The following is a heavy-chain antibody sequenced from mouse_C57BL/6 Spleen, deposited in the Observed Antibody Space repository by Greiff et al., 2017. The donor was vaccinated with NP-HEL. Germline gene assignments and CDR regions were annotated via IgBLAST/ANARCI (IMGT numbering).Heavy chain of an antibody. CDR3: ARAYYSNQYYFDY. CDR2: INPNNGGT. V-gene: IGHV1-26*01. J-gene: IGHJ2*01. D-gene: IGHD2-5*01. Sequence: VQLQQSGPELVKPGASVKISCKASGYTFTDYYMNWVKQSHGKSLEWIGDINPNNGGTSYNQKFKGKATLTVDKSSSTAYMELRSRTSEDSAVYYCARAYYSNQYYFDYWGQGTTLTVSS. CDR1: GYTFTDYY.